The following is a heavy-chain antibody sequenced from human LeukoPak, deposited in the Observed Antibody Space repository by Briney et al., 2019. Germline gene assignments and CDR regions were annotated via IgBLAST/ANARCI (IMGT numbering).Heavy chain of an antibody. CDR2: IYHSGST. CDR1: GYSISSGYY. Sequence: SETLSLTCAVSGYSISSGYYWGWIRQPPGKGLEWIGSIYHSGSTYYNPSLKGRVTISVDTSKNQFSLKLSSVTAADTAVYYCASDSPYGGSSLDYWGQGTLVTVSS. D-gene: IGHD4-23*01. J-gene: IGHJ4*02. CDR3: ASDSPYGGSSLDY. V-gene: IGHV4-38-2*01.